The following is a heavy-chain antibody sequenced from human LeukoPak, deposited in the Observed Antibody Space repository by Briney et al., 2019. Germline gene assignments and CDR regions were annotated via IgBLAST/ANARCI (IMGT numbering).Heavy chain of an antibody. J-gene: IGHJ4*02. V-gene: IGHV3-7*01. CDR2: IKQDGSET. CDR1: GFTFRGYW. D-gene: IGHD7-27*01. Sequence: GGSLRLSCVASGFTFRGYWMSWVRQAPGKGLEWVAIIKQDGSETSYVDSVKGRFTISRDNTKDSLYLHVNILRAEDTAVYYCARADWGSIDYWGQGTLVTVSS. CDR3: ARADWGSIDY.